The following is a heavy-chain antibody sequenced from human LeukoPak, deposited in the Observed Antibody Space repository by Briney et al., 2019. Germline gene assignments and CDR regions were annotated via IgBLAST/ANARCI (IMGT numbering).Heavy chain of an antibody. V-gene: IGHV4-59*01. CDR2: IYYSGST. CDR3: ARDSNDYQHDY. D-gene: IGHD4-11*01. Sequence: SETLSLTCTVSGGSISSYYWSWIRQPPGKGLGWSGYIYYSGSTNYTPSLQSRVTISVDTSKNQFSLKLSSVTAAESVVYYCARDSNDYQHDYGGQGTLVTVSS. CDR1: GGSISSYY. J-gene: IGHJ4*02.